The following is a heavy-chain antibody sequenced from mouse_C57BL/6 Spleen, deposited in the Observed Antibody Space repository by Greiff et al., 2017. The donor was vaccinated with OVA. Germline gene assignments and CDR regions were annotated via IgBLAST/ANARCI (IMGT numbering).Heavy chain of an antibody. CDR3: ARTEWLLSYYFDY. V-gene: IGHV1-64*01. CDR2: IHPNSGST. CDR1: GYTFTSYW. Sequence: QVQLQQPGAELVKPGASVKLSCKASGYTFTSYWMHWVKQRPGQGLEWIGMIHPNSGSTNYNEKFKSKATLTVDKSSSTAYMQLSSLTSEDSAVYYCARTEWLLSYYFDYWGKGTTLTVAS. D-gene: IGHD2-3*01. J-gene: IGHJ2*01.